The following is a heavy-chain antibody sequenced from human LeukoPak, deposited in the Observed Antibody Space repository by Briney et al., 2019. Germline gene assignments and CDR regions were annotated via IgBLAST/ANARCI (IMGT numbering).Heavy chain of an antibody. CDR3: ARRRYCSSTSCYLVDP. CDR1: GGSISSSSYC. D-gene: IGHD2-2*01. V-gene: IGHV3-11*04. CDR2: ISSSGSTI. J-gene: IGHJ5*02. Sequence: LSLTCTVSGGSISSSSYCWGWIRQAPGKGLEWVSYISSSGSTIYYADSVKGRFTISRDNAKNSLYLQMNSLRAEDTAVYYCARRRYCSSTSCYLVDPWGQGTLVTVSP.